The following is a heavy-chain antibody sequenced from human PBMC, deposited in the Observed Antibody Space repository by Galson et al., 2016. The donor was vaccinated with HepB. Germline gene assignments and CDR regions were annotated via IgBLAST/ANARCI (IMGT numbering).Heavy chain of an antibody. J-gene: IGHJ4*02. Sequence: PALVKPTQTLTLTCDFSGFSLSETGVGVGWIRQPPGKALEWVSHIFLNGDERYNTSLKTRLTISKDPSNTQVVLTMTNMDPVDTATYYCARNVPDFGDYDGYFDYWGQGTLVTVSS. CDR2: IFLNGDE. V-gene: IGHV2-5*01. CDR1: GFSLSETGVG. CDR3: ARNVPDFGDYDGYFDY. D-gene: IGHD4-17*01.